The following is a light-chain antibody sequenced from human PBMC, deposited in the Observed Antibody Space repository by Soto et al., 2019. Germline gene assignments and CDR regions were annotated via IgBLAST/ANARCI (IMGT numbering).Light chain of an antibody. J-gene: IGKJ4*01. Sequence: DLQMTQAPSSLSASVGDRVTITCRARQDISTYLAWYQQKPGKVPKLLIAAAYTLQSGVPPRFSGSGSGTDLTLTISSLQPEDLATYYWQKYDNAALTFGGGSMVEIK. CDR2: AAY. CDR3: QKYDNAALT. V-gene: IGKV1-27*01. CDR1: QDISTY.